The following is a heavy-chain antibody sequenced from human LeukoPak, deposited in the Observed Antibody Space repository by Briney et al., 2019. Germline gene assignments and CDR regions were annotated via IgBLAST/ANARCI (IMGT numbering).Heavy chain of an antibody. CDR2: IYYSGSI. V-gene: IGHV4-31*03. D-gene: IGHD5-18*01. Sequence: SETLSLTCTVSGGSISRGGYYWSWIRQHPGKGLEYIEYIYYSGSIYYNPSLKSRVTISLDPSKNQFSLKLSSVTAADTAVYYCARDRGYSYGCDAFDIWGQGTMVTVSS. J-gene: IGHJ3*02. CDR3: ARDRGYSYGCDAFDI. CDR1: GGSISRGGYY.